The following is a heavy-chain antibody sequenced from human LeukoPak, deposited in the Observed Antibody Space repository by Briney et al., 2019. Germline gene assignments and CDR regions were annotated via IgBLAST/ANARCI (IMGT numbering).Heavy chain of an antibody. V-gene: IGHV3-48*01. CDR3: ARDFAREFTIDY. D-gene: IGHD3-10*01. J-gene: IGHJ4*02. CDR1: GFTFSNYN. Sequence: GGSLRLSCAASGFTFSNYNTNWVRQPQGEGLQWVSYISSSSNILCYAVSVKGRFTISRDNAKNSLFLQMNSLRAEDTAVYYCARDFAREFTIDYWGQGTLVTVSS. CDR2: ISSSSNIL.